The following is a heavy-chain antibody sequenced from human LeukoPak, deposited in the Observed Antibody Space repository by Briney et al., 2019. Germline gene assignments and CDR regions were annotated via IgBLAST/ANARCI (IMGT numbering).Heavy chain of an antibody. CDR2: ISGRSLYI. D-gene: IGHD3-22*01. V-gene: IGHV3-21*01. CDR3: AKGPYYYDSSGYSPDY. Sequence: AGGSLRLSCVVSGFTFSSYSFHWVRQAPGKGLEWVSAISGRSLYIYYADSVKGRFTISRDNSKNTLYLQMNSLRPEDTAVYYCAKGPYYYDSSGYSPDYWGQGTLVTVSS. J-gene: IGHJ4*02. CDR1: GFTFSSYS.